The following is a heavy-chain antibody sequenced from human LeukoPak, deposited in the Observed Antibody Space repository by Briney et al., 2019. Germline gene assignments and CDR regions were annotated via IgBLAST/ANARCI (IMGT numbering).Heavy chain of an antibody. J-gene: IGHJ6*01. D-gene: IGHD6-13*01. CDR1: GYTFTSYY. V-gene: IGHV1-2*04. Sequence: GASVKVSCKASGYTFTSYYMHWVRQAPGQGLEWMGWINPNSGGTYYAQKFQGWVTMTRDTSISTAYMELSRLRSDDTAVYYCARDGLPYSSSWFFGMDVWGQGTTVTVSS. CDR3: ARDGLPYSSSWFFGMDV. CDR2: INPNSGGT.